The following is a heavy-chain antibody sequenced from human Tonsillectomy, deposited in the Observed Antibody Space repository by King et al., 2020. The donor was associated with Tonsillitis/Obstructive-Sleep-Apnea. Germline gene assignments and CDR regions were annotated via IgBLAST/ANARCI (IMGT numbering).Heavy chain of an antibody. D-gene: IGHD1-26*01. CDR1: GFTFSSYG. V-gene: IGHV3-33*01. CDR2: IWYDGSNE. CDR3: AREWSGGSWYFDY. Sequence: VQLVESGGGVVQPGRSLRLSCAASGFTFSSYGMHWVRQAPGKGLEWVAVIWYDGSNEYYAESVKGRFTISRDNSKNTLYMQMNSLRAEDTAVYYCAREWSGGSWYFDYWGQGIRVTVSS. J-gene: IGHJ4*02.